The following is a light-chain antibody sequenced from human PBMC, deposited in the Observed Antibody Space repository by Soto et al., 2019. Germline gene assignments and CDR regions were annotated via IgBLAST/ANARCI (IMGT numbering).Light chain of an antibody. CDR1: SSDVGGHSS. J-gene: IGLJ2*01. CDR2: DVH. V-gene: IGLV2-14*03. Sequence: QSVLTQPASVSGSPGQSITVSCTGTSSDVGGHSSVSWYQHHPDKAPKLIIYDVHNRPSGVSNRFSGSKSGTTASLTISGLQAEDEADYYCSSYTDNRNVLFGGGTKVTVL. CDR3: SSYTDNRNVL.